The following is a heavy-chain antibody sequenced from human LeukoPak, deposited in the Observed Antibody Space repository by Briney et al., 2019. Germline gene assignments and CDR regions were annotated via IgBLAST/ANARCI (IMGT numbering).Heavy chain of an antibody. J-gene: IGHJ6*02. CDR2: ISSDGSTT. CDR1: GFTFSSYW. CDR3: ARERCSSTSCYKGYYYYGMDV. Sequence: GGSLRPSCAASGFTFSSYWMHWVRQAPGKGLVWVSRISSDGSTTTYADSVKGRFTISRDNSKNTLYLQMNSLRAEDTAVYYCARERCSSTSCYKGYYYYGMDVWGQGTTVTVSS. D-gene: IGHD2-2*02. V-gene: IGHV3-74*01.